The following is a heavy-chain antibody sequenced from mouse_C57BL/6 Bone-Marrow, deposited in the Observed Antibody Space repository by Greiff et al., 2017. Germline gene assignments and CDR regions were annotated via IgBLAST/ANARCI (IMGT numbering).Heavy chain of an antibody. D-gene: IGHD2-3*01. CDR2: IYPGSGNT. CDR1: GYTFTDYY. V-gene: IGHV1-76*01. CDR3: ARDGFDVGY. Sequence: QVQLQQSGAELVRPGASVKLSCKASGYTFTDYYINWVKQRPGQGLEWIARIYPGSGNTYYNGKFKGKATLTAEKSSSTAYRQLSSLTSEDSAVYCCARDGFDVGYWGQGTTLTVSS. J-gene: IGHJ2*01.